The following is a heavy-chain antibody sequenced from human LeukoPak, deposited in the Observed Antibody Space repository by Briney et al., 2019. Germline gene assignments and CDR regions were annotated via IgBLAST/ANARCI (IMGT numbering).Heavy chain of an antibody. CDR1: GFTFSSYE. CDR3: ARQFFSYGPPDPFDI. J-gene: IGHJ3*02. D-gene: IGHD5-18*01. V-gene: IGHV3-48*03. Sequence: PGGSLRLSCAASGFTFSSYEMHWVRQAPGKGLEWVSYISGDGSSMDYADSVEGRFIISRDNAKNSLFLYMDSLRAEDTALYYCARQFFSYGPPDPFDIWGQGTMVTV. CDR2: ISGDGSSM.